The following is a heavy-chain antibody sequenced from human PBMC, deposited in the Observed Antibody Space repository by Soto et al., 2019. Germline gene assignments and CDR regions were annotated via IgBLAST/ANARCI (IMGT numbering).Heavy chain of an antibody. Sequence: ASVKVSCKASGYTFTSYYMHWVRQAPGQGLEWMGIINPSGGSTSYAQKFQGRVTMTRDTSTSTVYMELSSLRSEDTAVYYCARDLLIVPITANTYYYYGMGVWGQGTTVTVSS. CDR3: ARDLLIVPITANTYYYYGMGV. CDR2: INPSGGST. J-gene: IGHJ6*02. V-gene: IGHV1-46*01. CDR1: GYTFTSYY. D-gene: IGHD2-8*01.